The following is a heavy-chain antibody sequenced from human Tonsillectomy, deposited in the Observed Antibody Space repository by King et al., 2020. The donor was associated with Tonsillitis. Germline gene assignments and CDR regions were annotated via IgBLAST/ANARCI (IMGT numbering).Heavy chain of an antibody. CDR3: ARDLYECGGDCYPGY. CDR1: GFNLDDYG. Sequence: VQLVESGGGVVRPGGSLRLSCVVSGFNLDDYGMSWVRQVPGKGLEWVSGISWNGGSTNYVDSVRGRFTISRDNAKNSLFLQMNSLRVEDAGLYYCARDLYECGGDCYPGYWGQGTRVTVSS. D-gene: IGHD2-21*01. J-gene: IGHJ4*02. V-gene: IGHV3-20*04. CDR2: ISWNGGST.